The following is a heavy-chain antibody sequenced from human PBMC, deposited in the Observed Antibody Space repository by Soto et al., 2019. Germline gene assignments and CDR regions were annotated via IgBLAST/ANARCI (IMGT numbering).Heavy chain of an antibody. V-gene: IGHV3-23*01. CDR1: GFTFSSYA. CDR2: ISTSGAPT. CDR3: AGVKRSSNYAAGSYY. Sequence: EVQLLESGGGLVQPGGSLRLSCAASGFTFSSYAMSWVRQAPGKGLEWVSVISTSGAPTPYADSAKGRFTISRDKSKNTLYLQMSSLRVEDTAVYYCAGVKRSSNYAAGSYYWGQGTLVTVSS. D-gene: IGHD4-4*01. J-gene: IGHJ4*02.